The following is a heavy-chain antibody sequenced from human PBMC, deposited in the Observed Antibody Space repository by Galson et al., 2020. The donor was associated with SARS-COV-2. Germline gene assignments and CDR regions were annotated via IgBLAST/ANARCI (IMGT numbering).Heavy chain of an antibody. CDR2: LDTSSTYI. CDR1: GIAFSSYT. V-gene: IGHV3-21*01. Sequence: GESLKISCAASGIAFSSYTMNWVRQAPGKGLEWVASLDTSSTYIYHADSLKGRFTISRDNAENSLYLQMNSLRAEDTAVYYCARSPPASTSGTSIYFDYWGQGTQVTVSS. D-gene: IGHD3-10*01. CDR3: ARSPPASTSGTSIYFDY. J-gene: IGHJ4*02.